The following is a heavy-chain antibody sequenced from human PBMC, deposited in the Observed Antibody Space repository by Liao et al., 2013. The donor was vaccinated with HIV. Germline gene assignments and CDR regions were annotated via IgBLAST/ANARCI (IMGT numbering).Heavy chain of an antibody. CDR2: LHTSGTS. Sequence: QVQLQESGPGLVKPSQTLSLTCNVSGGSISSGSYYWTWIRQPAGEGLEWIGRLHTSGTSTYHPSLKSRVIISMDTSKNQFSLKLTSVAAADTAVYYCARAKNVLTGWFFDLWGRGTLVTVSS. V-gene: IGHV4-61*02. J-gene: IGHJ2*01. CDR1: GGSISSGSYY. CDR3: ARAKNVLTGWFFDL. D-gene: IGHD1-1*01.